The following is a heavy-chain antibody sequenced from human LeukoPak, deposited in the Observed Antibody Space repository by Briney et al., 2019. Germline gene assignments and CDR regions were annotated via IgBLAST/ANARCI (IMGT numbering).Heavy chain of an antibody. CDR2: ISYRSSDI. CDR3: ARVYSSSWYSGYLYMDV. V-gene: IGHV3-21*01. CDR1: GLTLSGYA. D-gene: IGHD6-13*01. J-gene: IGHJ6*03. Sequence: GGSLRFSWAAPGLTLSGYAMHWVRKAQGKGLGWVPPISYRSSDIEYADSVKGRFTISRDNAKQSLYLQMSSLRAEDTAVYYCARVYSSSWYSGYLYMDVWGKGTTVTVSS.